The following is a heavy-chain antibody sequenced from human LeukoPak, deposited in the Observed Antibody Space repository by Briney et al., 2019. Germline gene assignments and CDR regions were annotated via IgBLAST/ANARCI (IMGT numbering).Heavy chain of an antibody. CDR3: ARSEYSYGADAFDI. V-gene: IGHV4-59*01. CDR2: IYYSGST. D-gene: IGHD5-18*01. Sequence: SETLSLTCAVYGGSFSGYYWSWIRQPPGKGLKWIGYIYYSGSTNYSPSLKSRVTISVDTSKNQFSLKLSSVTAADTAVYYCARSEYSYGADAFDIWGQGTMVTVSS. CDR1: GGSFSGYY. J-gene: IGHJ3*02.